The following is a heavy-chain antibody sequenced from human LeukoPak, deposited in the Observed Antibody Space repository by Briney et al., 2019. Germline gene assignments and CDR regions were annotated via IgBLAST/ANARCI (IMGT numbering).Heavy chain of an antibody. CDR1: GGSFSGYY. D-gene: IGHD4-17*01. Sequence: PSETLSLTCAVYGGSFSGYYWSWIRQPPGKGLEWIGEINHSGSTNYNPSLKSRVTISVDTSKNRFSLKLSSVTAADTAVYYCTTTPYGDYASGNSWGQGTLVTVSS. V-gene: IGHV4-34*01. J-gene: IGHJ5*02. CDR2: INHSGST. CDR3: TTTPYGDYASGNS.